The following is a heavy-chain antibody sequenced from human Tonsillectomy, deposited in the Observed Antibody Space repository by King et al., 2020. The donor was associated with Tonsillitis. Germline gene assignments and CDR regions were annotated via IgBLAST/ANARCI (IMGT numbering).Heavy chain of an antibody. D-gene: IGHD4-17*01. CDR1: GGSISRYY. Sequence: QLQESGPGLVKTSETLSLTCTVSGGSISRYYWSWIRQTPGKGLEGIGYIYNSGNTNYNPSLKRRVAISGDTSKNQFSLRLTSVSAADTAMYYCARGGSGTYGDDAFDIWGQGTMVTVSS. J-gene: IGHJ3*02. V-gene: IGHV4-59*01. CDR3: ARGGSGTYGDDAFDI. CDR2: IYNSGNT.